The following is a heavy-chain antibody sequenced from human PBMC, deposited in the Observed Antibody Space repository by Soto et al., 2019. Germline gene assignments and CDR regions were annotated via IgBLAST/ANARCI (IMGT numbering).Heavy chain of an antibody. CDR1: GGSISSSSYY. Sequence: SETLSLTCTVSGGSISSSSYYWGWIRQPPGKGLEWIGSIYYSGSTYYNPSLKSRVTISVDTSKNQFSLKLSSVTAADTAVYYCARRTSIVGATNDPGYYFDYWGLGTLVTVSS. V-gene: IGHV4-39*01. D-gene: IGHD1-26*01. CDR2: IYYSGST. J-gene: IGHJ4*02. CDR3: ARRTSIVGATNDPGYYFDY.